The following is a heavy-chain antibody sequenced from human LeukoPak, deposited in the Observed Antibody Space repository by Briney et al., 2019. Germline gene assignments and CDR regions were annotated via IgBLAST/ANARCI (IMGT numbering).Heavy chain of an antibody. CDR1: GFTFSSYA. CDR2: ISGSGGST. CDR3: ASHDQYCTNGVCYENWSNDY. Sequence: GGSLRLSCAASGFTFSSYAMSWVRQPPGKGLGWVSAISGSGGSTYYADSVKGRFTISRDNSKNTLYLQMNSLRAEDTAVYYCASHDQYCTNGVCYENWSNDYWGQGTLVTVSS. J-gene: IGHJ4*02. V-gene: IGHV3-23*01. D-gene: IGHD2-8*01.